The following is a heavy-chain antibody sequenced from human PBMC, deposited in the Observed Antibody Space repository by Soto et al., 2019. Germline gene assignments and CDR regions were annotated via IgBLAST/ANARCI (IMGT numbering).Heavy chain of an antibody. CDR3: ARVDGSGYYYAY. CDR2: IIPIFGPA. D-gene: IGHD3-22*01. J-gene: IGHJ4*02. CDR1: GGTFSTYT. V-gene: IGHV1-69*01. Sequence: EQLVQSGAEVKKPGSSVKVSCKASGGTFSTYTISWVRQAPGQGLEWMGGIIPIFGPADYAQKFQGRVTITADESTSTAYMELSSLRSEDTAVYYCARVDGSGYYYAYWGQGTLVTVSS.